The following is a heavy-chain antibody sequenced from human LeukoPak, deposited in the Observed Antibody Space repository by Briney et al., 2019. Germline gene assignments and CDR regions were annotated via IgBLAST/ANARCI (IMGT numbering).Heavy chain of an antibody. D-gene: IGHD3-3*01. V-gene: IGHV4-59*02. CDR3: ARRSDFWSGYWFDY. J-gene: IGHJ4*02. CDR2: IYYSGST. CDR1: GGSVSSHY. Sequence: SETLSLTCTVSGGSVSSHYWSWIRQPPGKGLEWIGYIYYSGSTNYNPSLKSRVTISVDTSKNQFSLKLSSVTAADTALYHCARRSDFWSGYWFDYWGQGTLVTVSS.